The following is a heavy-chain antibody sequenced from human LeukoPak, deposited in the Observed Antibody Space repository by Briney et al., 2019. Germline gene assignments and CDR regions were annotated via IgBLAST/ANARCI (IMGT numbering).Heavy chain of an antibody. D-gene: IGHD3-10*02. CDR1: GFTFNTNW. CDR3: ARDRYYVPDN. J-gene: IGHJ4*02. Sequence: GGSLRLSCAASGFTFNTNWMHWVRQAPGKGLVWVSCINGDGSTTTYADSMKGRFTISRDNAKNTVYLQINNLRPEDAAVYYCARDRYYVPDNWGQGTLVTVSS. CDR2: INGDGSTT. V-gene: IGHV3-74*01.